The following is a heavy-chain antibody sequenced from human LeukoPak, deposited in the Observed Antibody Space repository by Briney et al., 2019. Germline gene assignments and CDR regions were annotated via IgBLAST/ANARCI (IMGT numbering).Heavy chain of an antibody. CDR1: GYSFTSYG. V-gene: IGHV1-18*01. Sequence: GESLKISCKGSGYSFTSYGISWVRQAPGQGLEWMGWISAYNGNTNYAQKLQGRVTMTTDTSTSTAYMELRSLRSDDTAVYYCARVNGYSSDLDYWGQGTLVTVSS. CDR3: ARVNGYSSDLDY. CDR2: ISAYNGNT. J-gene: IGHJ4*02. D-gene: IGHD6-19*01.